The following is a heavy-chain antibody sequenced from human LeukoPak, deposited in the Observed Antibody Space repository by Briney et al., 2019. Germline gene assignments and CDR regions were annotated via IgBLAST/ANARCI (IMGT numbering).Heavy chain of an antibody. V-gene: IGHV4-31*03. Sequence: SETLSLTCTVSGASINSAGYYWRWIRQLPGKGLEWIGYISYTGSTYYNPSLKSRVIISRDTSKNQFSLKLSSVTAADTAIYCCARGDYWGQGTLVTVSS. CDR3: ARGDY. CDR2: ISYTGST. J-gene: IGHJ4*02. CDR1: GASINSAGYY.